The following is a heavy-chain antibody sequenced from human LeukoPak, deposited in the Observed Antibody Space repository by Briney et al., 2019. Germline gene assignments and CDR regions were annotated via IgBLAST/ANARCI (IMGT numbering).Heavy chain of an antibody. CDR2: IYYSGST. Sequence: PSETLSLTCTVSSGSISTYYWSWIRQPPGKGLEWIGYIYYSGSTNYNPSLKCRVTISEDTSKNQFSLKLSSVTAADTAVYYCARDAGGTILSWGQGTLVTVSS. D-gene: IGHD1-1*01. CDR1: SGSISTYY. J-gene: IGHJ4*02. V-gene: IGHV4-59*01. CDR3: ARDAGGTILS.